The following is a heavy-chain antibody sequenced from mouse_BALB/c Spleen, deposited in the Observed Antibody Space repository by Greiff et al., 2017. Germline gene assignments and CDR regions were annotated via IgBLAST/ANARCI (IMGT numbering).Heavy chain of an antibody. Sequence: EVMLVESGGGLVQPGGSRKLSCAASGFTFSSFGMHWVRQAPEKGLEWVAYISSGSSTIYYADTVQGRFTISRDNPKNTLFLQMTSLRSEDTAMYYCARGGYFIAYWGQGTLVTVSA. J-gene: IGHJ3*01. CDR1: GFTFSSFG. V-gene: IGHV5-17*02. CDR2: ISSGSSTI. D-gene: IGHD3-1*01. CDR3: ARGGYFIAY.